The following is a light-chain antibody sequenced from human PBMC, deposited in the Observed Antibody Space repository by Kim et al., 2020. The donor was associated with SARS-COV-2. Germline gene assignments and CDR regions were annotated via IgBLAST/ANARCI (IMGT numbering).Light chain of an antibody. CDR1: QGIGNY. CDR3: QQLNSYPWT. Sequence: ASVGERVTITCRASQGIGNYLAWYQQKPGKGPKLLIDVTSTLQSGVPSRFSGSGAGTDFTLTISDLQPEDFAIYHCQQLNSYPWTFGQGTKVDIK. J-gene: IGKJ1*01. CDR2: VTS. V-gene: IGKV1-9*01.